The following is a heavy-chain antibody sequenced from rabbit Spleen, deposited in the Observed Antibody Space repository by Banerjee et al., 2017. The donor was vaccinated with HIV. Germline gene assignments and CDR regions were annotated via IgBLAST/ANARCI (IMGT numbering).Heavy chain of an antibody. CDR3: ARDGAGGSYFAL. V-gene: IGHV1S45*01. Sequence: QEQLEESGGGLVQPEGSLTLTCTASGVSFSGSSYMCWVRQAPGKGLEWIGCIELGSSGFTYFASWAKGRFTITKTSSTTVTLQMTSLTAADTATYFCARDGAGGSYFALWGQGTLVTVS. CDR1: GVSFSGSSY. D-gene: IGHD8-1*01. CDR2: IELGSSGFT. J-gene: IGHJ4*01.